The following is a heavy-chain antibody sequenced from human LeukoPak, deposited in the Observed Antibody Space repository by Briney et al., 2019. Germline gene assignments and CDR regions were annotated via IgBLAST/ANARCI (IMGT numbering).Heavy chain of an antibody. CDR1: GGSISTYY. J-gene: IGHJ4*02. D-gene: IGHD6-19*01. CDR3: ARWYNSGWAFDC. CDR2: IYYSGST. Sequence: SETLSLTCTVSGGSISTYYWSWMRQPPGRGLEWIGYIYYSGSTNHNPSLKSRVTISVDTSKNQFSLKLSSVTAADTAVYYCARWYNSGWAFDCWGQGTLVTVSS. V-gene: IGHV4-59*08.